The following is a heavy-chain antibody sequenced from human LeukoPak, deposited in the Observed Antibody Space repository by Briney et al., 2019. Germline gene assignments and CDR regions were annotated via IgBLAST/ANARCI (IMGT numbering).Heavy chain of an antibody. CDR3: ARRDRPGMLDY. CDR1: GGSFRGYY. J-gene: IGHJ4*02. Sequence: SETLSLTCTVYGGSFRGYYWSWIRQPPGKGLERIGEINHSGSTNYNPSLKSRVTISVDTSKNQFSLKLSSVTAADTAVYYCARRDRPGMLDYWGQGTLVTVSS. V-gene: IGHV4-34*01. CDR2: INHSGST. D-gene: IGHD2-8*01.